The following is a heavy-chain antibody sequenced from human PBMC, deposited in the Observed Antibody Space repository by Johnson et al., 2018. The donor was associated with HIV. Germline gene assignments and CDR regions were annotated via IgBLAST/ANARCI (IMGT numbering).Heavy chain of an antibody. Sequence: VQLVESGGALVQPGDSLRLSCVGSGFTFSSYDMSWVRQAPGKGLEWVSAISGSGGSRYYADSVKGRFTISRDNSKNTLYLQMNSLRAEDTAVYYCAKARFLEHAFDIWGQGTMVTVSS. D-gene: IGHD3-3*01. V-gene: IGHV3-23*04. CDR2: ISGSGGSR. CDR3: AKARFLEHAFDI. CDR1: GFTFSSYD. J-gene: IGHJ3*02.